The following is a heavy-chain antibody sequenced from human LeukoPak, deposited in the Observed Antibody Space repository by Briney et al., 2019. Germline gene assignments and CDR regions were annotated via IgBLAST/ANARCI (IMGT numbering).Heavy chain of an antibody. CDR2: ISAYNGNT. CDR3: ARDPTIGWGSTSVYYYYYGMDV. J-gene: IGHJ6*02. D-gene: IGHD3-16*01. CDR1: GYTFTSYG. Sequence: ASVKVSCKASGYTFTSYGISWVRQAPGQGLEWMGWISAYNGNTNYAQKLQGRVTMTTDTSTSTAYTELRSLRSDDTAVYYCARDPTIGWGSTSVYYYYYGMDVWGQGTTVTVSS. V-gene: IGHV1-18*01.